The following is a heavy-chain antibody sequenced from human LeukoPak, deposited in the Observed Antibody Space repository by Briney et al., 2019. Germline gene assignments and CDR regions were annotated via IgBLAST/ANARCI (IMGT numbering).Heavy chain of an antibody. V-gene: IGHV1-24*01. CDR1: GYTVTELS. J-gene: IGHJ4*02. Sequence: ASVKVSFKVSGYTVTELSMHLVRQAPGNGREWMGGLDPEDGETIYAQKFQGRVTMTEDTSTDTAYMELSSLRSEDTAVYYCATESDYYGSGSYPWYWGQGTLVTVSS. D-gene: IGHD3-10*01. CDR2: LDPEDGET. CDR3: ATESDYYGSGSYPWY.